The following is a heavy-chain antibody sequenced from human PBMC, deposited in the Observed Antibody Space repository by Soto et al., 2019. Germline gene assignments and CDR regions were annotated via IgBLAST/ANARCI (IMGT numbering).Heavy chain of an antibody. V-gene: IGHV4-34*01. J-gene: IGHJ5*02. CDR2: INHSGST. CDR3: ARGLKAGRLRNQIIAAPAFDP. Sequence: TSETLSLTCAVYGGSFSGYYWSWIRQPPGKGLEWIGEINHSGSTNYNPSLKSRVTISVDTSKNQFSLKLSSVTAADTAVYYCARGLKAGRLRNQIIAAPAFDPWGQGTLVTVSS. D-gene: IGHD5-12*01. CDR1: GGSFSGYY.